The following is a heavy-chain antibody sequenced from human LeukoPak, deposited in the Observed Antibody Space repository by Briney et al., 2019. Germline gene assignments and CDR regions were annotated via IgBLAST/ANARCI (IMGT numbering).Heavy chain of an antibody. Sequence: GGSLRLSCAASGFTFSSYAMSWVRQAPGKGLEWVSAINGSGGSTYYADSVKGRFTISRDNSKNTLYLQMNSLRAEDTAVYYCAKSDIMYYYDSSGYYYDYWGQGTLVTVSS. CDR1: GFTFSSYA. D-gene: IGHD3-22*01. CDR2: INGSGGST. J-gene: IGHJ4*02. CDR3: AKSDIMYYYDSSGYYYDY. V-gene: IGHV3-23*01.